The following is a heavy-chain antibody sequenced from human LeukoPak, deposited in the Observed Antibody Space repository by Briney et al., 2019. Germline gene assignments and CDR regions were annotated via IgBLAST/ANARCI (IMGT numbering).Heavy chain of an antibody. J-gene: IGHJ5*02. CDR3: ARVYYYGSGMGFWFDP. CDR2: IIPIFGTA. V-gene: IGHV1-69*05. Sequence: ASVKASCKASGGTFSSYAISWVRQAPGQGLEWMGGIIPIFGTANYAQKFQGRVTITTDESTSTAYMELSSLRSEDTAVYYCARVYYYGSGMGFWFDPWGQGTLVTVSS. CDR1: GGTFSSYA. D-gene: IGHD3-10*01.